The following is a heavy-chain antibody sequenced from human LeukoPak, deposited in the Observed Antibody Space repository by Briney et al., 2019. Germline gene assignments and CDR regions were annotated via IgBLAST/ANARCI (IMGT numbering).Heavy chain of an antibody. V-gene: IGHV1-69*06. Sequence: SVKVFCKASGGTFSSYAISWVRQAPGQGLEWMGGIIPIFGTANYAQKFQGRVTITADKSTSTAYMELSSPRSEDTAVYYCARAAAGTGYYFDYWGQGTLVTVSS. CDR1: GGTFSSYA. CDR3: ARAAAGTGYYFDY. J-gene: IGHJ4*02. D-gene: IGHD6-13*01. CDR2: IIPIFGTA.